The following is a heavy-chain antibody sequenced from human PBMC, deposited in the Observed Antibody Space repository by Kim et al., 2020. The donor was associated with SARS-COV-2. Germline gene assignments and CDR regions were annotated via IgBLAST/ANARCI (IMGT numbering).Heavy chain of an antibody. CDR3: AKDNYYGGGGGRIDA. CDR1: GFTFSSYG. D-gene: IGHD2-21*01. CDR2: IQNDGSYT. V-gene: IGHV3-NL1*01. J-gene: IGHJ4*03. Sequence: VTLDESGGGLQTPGGALSLVCKASGFTFSSYGMGWVRQAPGKGLEFAAGIQNDGSYTYYGSAVKGRATISRDNGQSTVRLQLNNLRAEDTGTYFCAKDNYYGGGGGRIDAWGHGTEVIVSS.